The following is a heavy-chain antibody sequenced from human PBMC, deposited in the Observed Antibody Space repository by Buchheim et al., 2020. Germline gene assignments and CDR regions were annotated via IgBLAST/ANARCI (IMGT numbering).Heavy chain of an antibody. V-gene: IGHV3-21*06. CDR3: ARETWATSFDH. CDR1: GFNFKNFN. Sequence: EVQLVESGGGLVKPGGSLKISCTGSGFNFKNFNINWVRQAPGQGLEWVSAISSASKYIYYIDSVRGRFTISRDDAKNSVYIKMNSLRADDTAVYFCARETWATSFDHWGQGTL. D-gene: IGHD3-16*01. J-gene: IGHJ4*02. CDR2: ISSASKYI.